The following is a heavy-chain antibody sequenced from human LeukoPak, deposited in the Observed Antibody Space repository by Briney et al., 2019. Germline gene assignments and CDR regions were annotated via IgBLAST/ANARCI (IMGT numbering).Heavy chain of an antibody. V-gene: IGHV3-66*01. CDR2: IYSGGST. J-gene: IGHJ6*02. CDR3: ARSYYGSGTSYGMDV. Sequence: PGGSLRLSCAASGFTVSSNYMSWVRQAPGKGLEWVSVIYSGGSTYYADSAKGRFTISRDNSKNTLYLQMNSLRVEDTAVYYCARSYYGSGTSYGMDVWGQGTTVTVSS. D-gene: IGHD3-10*01. CDR1: GFTVSSNY.